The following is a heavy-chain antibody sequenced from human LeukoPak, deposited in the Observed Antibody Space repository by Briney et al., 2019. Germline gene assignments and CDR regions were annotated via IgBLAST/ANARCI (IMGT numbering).Heavy chain of an antibody. Sequence: ASVKVSCKASGYTFTSYDINWVRQATGQGLKWMGWMNPNSGNTGYAQKFQGRVTMTRNTSISTAYMELSSLRSEDTAVYYCARVGGYDFWSGSPTYYFDYWGQGTLVTVSS. CDR2: MNPNSGNT. V-gene: IGHV1-8*01. CDR3: ARVGGYDFWSGSPTYYFDY. J-gene: IGHJ4*02. CDR1: GYTFTSYD. D-gene: IGHD3-3*01.